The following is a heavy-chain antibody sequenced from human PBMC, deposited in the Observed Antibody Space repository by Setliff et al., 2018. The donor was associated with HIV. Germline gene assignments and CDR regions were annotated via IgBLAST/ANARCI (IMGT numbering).Heavy chain of an antibody. D-gene: IGHD1-26*01. J-gene: IGHJ6*02. Sequence: PGGSLRLSCAASGFTFSSHWMVWVRQAPGKGLEWVANINQDGSEKNYVDSVKGRFTISRDNAKNSLFLQMNSLRAEDTAVYYCARDTAELLGLYYYYGMDVWGQGTTVTVSS. CDR3: ARDTAELLGLYYYYGMDV. CDR2: INQDGSEK. CDR1: GFTFSSHW. V-gene: IGHV3-7*01.